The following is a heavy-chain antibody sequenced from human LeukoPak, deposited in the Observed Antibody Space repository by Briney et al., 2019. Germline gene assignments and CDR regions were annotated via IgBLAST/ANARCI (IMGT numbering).Heavy chain of an antibody. J-gene: IGHJ4*02. Sequence: SETLSLTCTVSGGSISSSSYYWGWIRQPPGKGLEWIGSIYYSGRTYYNPSLKSRVTISVDTSKNQFSLKLSSVTAADTAVYYCARTSSSRPRSLAAYWGQGTLVTVSS. CDR3: ARTSSSRPRSLAAY. V-gene: IGHV4-39*07. D-gene: IGHD6-13*01. CDR1: GGSISSSSYY. CDR2: IYYSGRT.